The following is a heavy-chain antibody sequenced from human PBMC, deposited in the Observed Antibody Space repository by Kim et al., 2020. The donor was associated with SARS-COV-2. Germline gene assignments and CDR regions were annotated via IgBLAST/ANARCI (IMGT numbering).Heavy chain of an antibody. Sequence: GESLKISCKGSGYSFTSYWIGWVRQMPGKGLEWMGIIYPGDSDTRYSPSFQGQVTISADKSISTAYLQWSSLKASDTAMYYCATRGEPYYDSSGRMTYYYYYGMDVWGQGTTVTVSS. V-gene: IGHV5-51*01. CDR1: GYSFTSYW. CDR2: IYPGDSDT. J-gene: IGHJ6*02. CDR3: ATRGEPYYDSSGRMTYYYYYGMDV. D-gene: IGHD3-22*01.